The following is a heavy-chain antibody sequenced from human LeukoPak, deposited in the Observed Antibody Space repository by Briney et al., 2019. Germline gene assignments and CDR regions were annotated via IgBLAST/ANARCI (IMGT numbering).Heavy chain of an antibody. V-gene: IGHV3-74*01. J-gene: IGHJ4*02. Sequence: RSGGSLRLSCAASGFTLSGYWMHWVRQVPGKGLVWVSRINSDESSTSYADSVKGRFTISRDNAKNTLYLQMNSLRAEDTAVYYCARVLLEREARWGQGTLVTVSS. CDR1: GFTLSGYW. CDR2: INSDESST. D-gene: IGHD1-1*01. CDR3: ARVLLEREAR.